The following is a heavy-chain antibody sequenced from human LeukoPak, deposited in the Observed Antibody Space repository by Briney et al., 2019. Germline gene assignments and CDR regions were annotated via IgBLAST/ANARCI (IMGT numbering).Heavy chain of an antibody. V-gene: IGHV4-59*01. CDR2: IYYSGTT. D-gene: IGHD6-13*01. Sequence: SETLSLTCTVSGGTISSYYWSWIRQPPGKGLEWIGYIYYSGTTNYNPSLKSRVTISVDTSKNQFSLKLSSVTAADTAVYYCARGVYIAAAQYGYWGQGTLVTVSS. CDR1: GGTISSYY. J-gene: IGHJ4*02. CDR3: ARGVYIAAAQYGY.